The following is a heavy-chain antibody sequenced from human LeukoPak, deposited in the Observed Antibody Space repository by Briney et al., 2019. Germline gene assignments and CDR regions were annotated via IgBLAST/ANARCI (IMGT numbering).Heavy chain of an antibody. J-gene: IGHJ6*03. CDR2: ISAYNGNT. V-gene: IGHV1-18*01. Sequence: GASVKVSCKASGYTFTSYGISWVRQAPGQGLEWMGWISAYNGNTNYAQKLQGRVTKTTDTSTSTAYMELRSLRSDDTAVYYCARNIVATTNYYYYYMDVWGKGAMVTVSS. D-gene: IGHD5-12*01. CDR1: GYTFTSYG. CDR3: ARNIVATTNYYYYYMDV.